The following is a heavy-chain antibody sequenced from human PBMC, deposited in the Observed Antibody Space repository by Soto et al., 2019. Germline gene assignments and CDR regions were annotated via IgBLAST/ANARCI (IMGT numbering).Heavy chain of an antibody. J-gene: IGHJ4*02. D-gene: IGHD3-10*01. CDR1: GGFISSGGYY. CDR3: ARAPPRGTDC. CDR2: IDSVGVT. Sequence: QLQLQESGPGLVKPSQTLSLTCTVSGGFISSGGYYWSWVRQHPGKGLQWIGSIDSVGVTFYNASISTRANLAVAPSQNQVSLDLPSVTAADTAVYFCARAPPRGTDCWGQGTLVTVSS. V-gene: IGHV4-31*03.